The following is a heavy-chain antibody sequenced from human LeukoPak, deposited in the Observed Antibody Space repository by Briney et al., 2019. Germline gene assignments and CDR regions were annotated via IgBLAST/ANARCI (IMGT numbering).Heavy chain of an antibody. Sequence: GGSLRLSCAASRFTLSSYWMHWVRHVPGKGLVWVSRINSDGSHITYADSVKGRFTTSRENAKNTLYLQMHSLRAEDTAVYYCARVGHNYGDYGPEYWGEGTLVTVSS. D-gene: IGHD4-17*01. V-gene: IGHV3-74*01. CDR1: RFTLSSYW. CDR3: ARVGHNYGDYGPEY. J-gene: IGHJ4*02. CDR2: INSDGSHI.